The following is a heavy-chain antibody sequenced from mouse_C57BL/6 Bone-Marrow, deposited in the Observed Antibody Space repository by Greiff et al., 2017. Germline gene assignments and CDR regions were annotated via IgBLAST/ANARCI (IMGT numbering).Heavy chain of an antibody. Sequence: VKLVESGPGLVAPSQSLSITCTVSGFSLTSYAISWVRQPPGKGLEWLGVIWTGGGTNYNSALKSRLSISKDNSKSQVFLKMNSLQTDDTARYYCARNIDGYYFYYFDYWGQGTTLTVSS. D-gene: IGHD2-3*01. V-gene: IGHV2-9-1*01. J-gene: IGHJ2*01. CDR3: ARNIDGYYFYYFDY. CDR1: GFSLTSYA. CDR2: IWTGGGT.